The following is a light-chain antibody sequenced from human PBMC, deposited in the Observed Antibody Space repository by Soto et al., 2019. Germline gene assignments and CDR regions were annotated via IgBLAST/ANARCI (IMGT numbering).Light chain of an antibody. Sequence: EIVLTQSPATLSLPPGERATLPLRASQTIDSYLAWYQQKPGQAPRLLIYGASNRATGIPDRFSGSGSGTDFTLTISRLQSEDLAVYYCQQYNNWPPTFGRGTRLEIK. CDR3: QQYNNWPPT. V-gene: IGKV3-11*01. CDR2: GAS. J-gene: IGKJ5*01. CDR1: QTIDSY.